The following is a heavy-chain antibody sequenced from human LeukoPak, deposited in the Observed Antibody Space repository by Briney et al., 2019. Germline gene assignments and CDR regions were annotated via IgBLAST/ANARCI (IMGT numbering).Heavy chain of an antibody. Sequence: GGSQRLSCAPPGFTFSDYYMSWTRHAPGEGLEWVIYISSSGSNIFHTDSVKGRFTISRDNAKNSLYLQMNSLRAEDTAVYYGARVGYCSSTSCYPGNYYYGMVVWGQGATVTVSS. J-gene: IGHJ6*02. V-gene: IGHV3-11*01. CDR3: ARVGYCSSTSCYPGNYYYGMVV. CDR2: ISSSGSNI. D-gene: IGHD2-2*01. CDR1: GFTFSDYY.